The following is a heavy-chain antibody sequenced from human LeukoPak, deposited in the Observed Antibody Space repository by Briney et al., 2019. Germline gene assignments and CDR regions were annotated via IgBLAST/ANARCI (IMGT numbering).Heavy chain of an antibody. D-gene: IGHD3-10*01. CDR2: IYCSGST. V-gene: IGHV4-59*01. J-gene: IGHJ5*02. Sequence: PSETLSLTCTVSGGSISSYYWSWIRQPPGKGLEWIGYIYCSGSTNYNPSLKSRVTISVDTSKNQFSLKLSSVTAADTAVYYCARFYGSGSYYMTWFDPWGQGTLVTVSS. CDR3: ARFYGSGSYYMTWFDP. CDR1: GGSISSYY.